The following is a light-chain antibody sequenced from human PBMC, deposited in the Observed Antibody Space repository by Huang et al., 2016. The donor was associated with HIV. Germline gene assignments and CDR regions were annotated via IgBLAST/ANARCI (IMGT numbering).Light chain of an antibody. V-gene: IGKV4-1*01. J-gene: IGKJ2*01. Sequence: DIVMTQSPDSLAVSLGEGATIHCKSSQGVLSRPSNKTYLAWYQQRPGQSPTLLIYWASTRQSGVPDRFSGSGSGTHVTLTISSLQAEDVAFYYCQQYFISPPTFGQGTKLEI. CDR1: QGVLSRPSNKTY. CDR3: QQYFISPPT. CDR2: WAS.